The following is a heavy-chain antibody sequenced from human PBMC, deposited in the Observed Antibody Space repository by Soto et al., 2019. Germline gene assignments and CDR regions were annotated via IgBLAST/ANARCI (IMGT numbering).Heavy chain of an antibody. D-gene: IGHD3-22*01. CDR1: GGSISSDGYS. V-gene: IGHV4-30-2*01. CDR3: ARGPXIAVFPGAASRVIWFDP. J-gene: IGHJ5*02. Sequence: SETLSLTCVVSGGSISSDGYSWSWIRQPPGQGLEWIGYIYHTGSTSYNASLKSRVTISVDTSMNQFSLKLTSVTAADTAIYYCARGPXIAVFPGAASRVIWFDPWGQGALVTVSS. CDR2: IYHTGST.